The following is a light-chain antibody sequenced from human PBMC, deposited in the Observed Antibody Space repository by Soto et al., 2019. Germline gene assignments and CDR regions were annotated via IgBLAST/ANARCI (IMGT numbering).Light chain of an antibody. CDR3: QQYDNWPPIT. J-gene: IGKJ5*01. CDR1: QWITNH. V-gene: IGKV3-15*01. CDR2: GAS. Sequence: EIVLTQSPGTLSLSPGERPTLSCRASQWITNHLAWYQQKPGQAPRLLIYGASTRATGIPARFSGSGSGTEFTLTISSLQSEDFAVYYCQQYDNWPPITFGQGTRLEIK.